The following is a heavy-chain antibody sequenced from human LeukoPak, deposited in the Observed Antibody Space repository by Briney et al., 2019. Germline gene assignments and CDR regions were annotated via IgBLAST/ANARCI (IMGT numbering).Heavy chain of an antibody. J-gene: IGHJ4*02. Sequence: SVKVSCKASGGTFSSYAISWVRQAPGQGLEWMGGIIPIFGTANYAQKLQGRVTITADESTSTAYMELRSLRSDDTAVYYCARSGSGSYYIPNDYWGQGTLVTVSS. CDR1: GGTFSSYA. D-gene: IGHD3-10*01. CDR2: IIPIFGTA. V-gene: IGHV1-69*01. CDR3: ARSGSGSYYIPNDY.